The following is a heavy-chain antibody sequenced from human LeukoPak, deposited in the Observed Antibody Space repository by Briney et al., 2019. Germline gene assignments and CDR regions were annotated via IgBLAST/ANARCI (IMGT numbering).Heavy chain of an antibody. CDR2: ILYYANDK. D-gene: IGHD1-26*01. J-gene: IGHJ4*02. Sequence: XXXXRQXXGKXXXXXXFILYYANDKNYAASVNALFTISRENSMHTLYLQMNSLRVGDSAVYYCANARGGKYPAWFDYWGQGTLVTVSS. V-gene: IGHV3-30*18. CDR3: ANARGGKYPAWFDY.